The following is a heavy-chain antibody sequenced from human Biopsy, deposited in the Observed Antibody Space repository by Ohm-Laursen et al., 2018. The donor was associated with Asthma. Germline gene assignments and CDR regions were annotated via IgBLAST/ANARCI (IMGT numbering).Heavy chain of an antibody. J-gene: IGHJ5*02. CDR2: LNPNSGGT. CDR3: ARGQKSAGDRWFDP. V-gene: IGHV1-2*06. D-gene: IGHD6-13*01. Sequence: SVKVSCKASGYTFIGCHIHWMRQAPGQGLEWMGRLNPNSGGTNYAQKFQGRVTMTRDTSISTAYMEVSRLRSDDTAVYYCARGQKSAGDRWFDPWGQGTLVTVSS. CDR1: GYTFIGCH.